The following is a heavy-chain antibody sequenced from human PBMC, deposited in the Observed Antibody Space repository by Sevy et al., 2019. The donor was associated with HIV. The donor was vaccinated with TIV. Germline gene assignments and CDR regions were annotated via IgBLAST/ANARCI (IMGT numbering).Heavy chain of an antibody. D-gene: IGHD2-21*01. Sequence: SETLSLTCTVSGGSISSHYWSWIRQPAGKGLEWIGRIYTSGSTNYNPSLKSRVTMSVDTSKNQFSLKLSSVTAADTAVYYCARTSEGEAPNWFDPWGQGTLVTVSS. V-gene: IGHV4-4*07. CDR2: IYTSGST. CDR1: GGSISSHY. J-gene: IGHJ5*02. CDR3: ARTSEGEAPNWFDP.